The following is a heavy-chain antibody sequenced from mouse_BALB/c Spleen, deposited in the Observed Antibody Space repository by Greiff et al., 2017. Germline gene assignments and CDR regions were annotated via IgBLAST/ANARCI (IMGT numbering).Heavy chain of an antibody. Sequence: EVQLVESGGDLVKPGGSLKLSCAASGFTFSSYGMSWVRQTPDKRLEWVATISSGGSYTYYPDSVKGRFTISRDNAKNTQYLQMSSVKSEDTAMYYGARVGNAMDYWGQGTSVTVSS. CDR1: GFTFSSYG. V-gene: IGHV5-6*01. D-gene: IGHD2-1*01. J-gene: IGHJ4*01. CDR3: ARVGNAMDY. CDR2: ISSGGSYT.